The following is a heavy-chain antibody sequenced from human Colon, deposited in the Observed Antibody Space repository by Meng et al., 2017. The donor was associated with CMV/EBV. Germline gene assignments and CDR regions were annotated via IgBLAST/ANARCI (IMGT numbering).Heavy chain of an antibody. CDR3: DGSDY. D-gene: IGHD5-24*01. CDR1: GFAFGTFA. J-gene: IGHJ4*02. Sequence: GESLKISCEASGFAFGTFAMSWARQAPGKGLEWVSTISDSAHRTHYADSVRGRFTISRDHSKNTLYLQMNNLRADDTAVYYCDGSDYWGQGTLVTVSS. V-gene: IGHV3-23*01. CDR2: ISDSAHRT.